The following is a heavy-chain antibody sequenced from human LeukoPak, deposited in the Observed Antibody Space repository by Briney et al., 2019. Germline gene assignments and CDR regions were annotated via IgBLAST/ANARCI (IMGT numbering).Heavy chain of an antibody. CDR3: ARDPRPGLMVRGAYNVFDI. CDR2: IYYSGST. J-gene: IGHJ3*02. V-gene: IGHV4-39*07. CDR1: GGSISSSGYY. Sequence: SETLSLTCTVSGGSISSSGYYWGWIRQPPGKGLEWIGSIYYSGSTYYNPSLKSRVIISVDTSKNQFSLKLSSVTAADTAVYYCARDPRPGLMVRGAYNVFDIWGHGTMVTVSS. D-gene: IGHD3-10*01.